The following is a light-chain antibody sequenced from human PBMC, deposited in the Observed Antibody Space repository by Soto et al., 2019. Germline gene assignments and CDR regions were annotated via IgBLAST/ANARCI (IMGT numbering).Light chain of an antibody. Sequence: DIQMTQSPSSLSASVGDRVTITCRASQSISSYLNWYQQKPGKAPKLLIYAASSLQSGIPSMFRGIGSGTDFTLTISSRQPEDFATYYCQRRYSTPRTFGQGTKVEIK. CDR3: QRRYSTPRT. CDR2: AAS. V-gene: IGKV1-39*01. CDR1: QSISSY. J-gene: IGKJ1*01.